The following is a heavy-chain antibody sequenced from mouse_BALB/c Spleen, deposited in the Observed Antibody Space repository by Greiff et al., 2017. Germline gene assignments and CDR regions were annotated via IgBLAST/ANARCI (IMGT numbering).Heavy chain of an antibody. J-gene: IGHJ2*01. CDR1: GFTFSSYG. V-gene: IGHV5-6-3*01. Sequence: EVQRVESGGGLVQPGGSLKLSCAASGFTFSSYGMSWVRQTPDKRLELVATINSNGGSTYYPDSVKGRFTISRDNAKNTLYLQMSSLKSEDTAMYYCARDAVASDYWGQGTTLTVSS. D-gene: IGHD1-1*02. CDR3: ARDAVASDY. CDR2: INSNGGST.